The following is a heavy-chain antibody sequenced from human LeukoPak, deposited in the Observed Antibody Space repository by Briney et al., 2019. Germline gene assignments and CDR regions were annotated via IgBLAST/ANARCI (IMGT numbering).Heavy chain of an antibody. CDR3: ARVLRGVGATILGY. CDR2: ISSSSSYI. V-gene: IGHV3-21*01. J-gene: IGHJ4*02. CDR1: GFTFSSYG. D-gene: IGHD1-26*01. Sequence: GGSLRLSCAASGFTFSSYGMSWVRQAPGKGLEWVSSISSSSSYIYYADSVKGRFTISRDNAKNSLYLQMNSLRAEDTAVYYCARVLRGVGATILGYWGQGTLVTVSS.